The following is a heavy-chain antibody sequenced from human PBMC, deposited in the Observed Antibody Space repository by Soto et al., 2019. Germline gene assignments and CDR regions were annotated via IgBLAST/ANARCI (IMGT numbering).Heavy chain of an antibody. CDR1: GYGFTSYG. Sequence: ASVKVSCEASGYGFTSYGISWVRQAPGQGLEWMGWISAYNGNTNYAQKLQGRVTMTTDTSTSTAYMELRSLRSDDTAVYYCARAHSNYDFWSGYRYYYYYYMDVWGKGTTVTVSS. V-gene: IGHV1-18*01. CDR2: ISAYNGNT. CDR3: ARAHSNYDFWSGYRYYYYYYMDV. J-gene: IGHJ6*03. D-gene: IGHD3-3*01.